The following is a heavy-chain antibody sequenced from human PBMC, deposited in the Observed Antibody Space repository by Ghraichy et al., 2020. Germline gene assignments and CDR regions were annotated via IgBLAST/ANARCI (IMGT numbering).Heavy chain of an antibody. CDR2: IYYSGST. CDR1: GGSISSYY. V-gene: IGHV4-59*01. J-gene: IGHJ5*02. CDR3: ARGVNDYVWGSYRYTINWFDP. Sequence: SQTLSLTCTVSGGSISSYYWSWIRQPPGKGLEWIGYIYYSGSTNYNPSLKSRVTISVDTSKNQFSLKLSSVTAADTAVYYCARGVNDYVWGSYRYTINWFDPWGQGTLVTVSS. D-gene: IGHD3-16*02.